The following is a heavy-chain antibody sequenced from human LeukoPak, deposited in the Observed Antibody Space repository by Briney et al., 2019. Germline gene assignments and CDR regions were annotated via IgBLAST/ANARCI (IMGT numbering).Heavy chain of an antibody. CDR1: GFTFGSYG. CDR2: IRYDGSNK. J-gene: IGHJ4*02. V-gene: IGHV3-30*02. Sequence: GGSLRLSCAASGFTFGSYGMHWVRQAPGKGLEWVAFIRYDGSNKYYADSVKGRFTISRDNSKNTLYLQMNSLRAEDTAVYYCAKGFEYSSSSVYWGQGTLVTVFS. D-gene: IGHD6-6*01. CDR3: AKGFEYSSSSVY.